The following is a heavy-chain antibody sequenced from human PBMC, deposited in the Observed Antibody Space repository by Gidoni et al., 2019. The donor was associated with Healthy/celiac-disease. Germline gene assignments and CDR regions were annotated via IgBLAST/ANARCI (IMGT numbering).Heavy chain of an antibody. CDR3: TRGSIYGSGSYYNGLGYYGMDV. D-gene: IGHD3-10*01. CDR2: IRSKAYGGTT. CDR1: GFTFGDYA. V-gene: IGHV3-49*05. J-gene: IGHJ6*02. Sequence: EVQLVESGGGLVKPGRSLRLSCTASGFTFGDYAMSWFRQAPGKGLGWVGFIRSKAYGGTTEYAASVKGRFTISRDDSKSIAYLQMNSLKTEDTAVYYCTRGSIYGSGSYYNGLGYYGMDVWGQGTTVTVSS.